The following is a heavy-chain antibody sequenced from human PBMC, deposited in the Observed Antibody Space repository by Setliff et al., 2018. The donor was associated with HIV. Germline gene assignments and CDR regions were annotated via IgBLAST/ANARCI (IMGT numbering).Heavy chain of an antibody. CDR3: ASRTYLKGSGMTNNALGYFQY. D-gene: IGHD3-10*01. V-gene: IGHV1-69*10. Sequence: SVKVSCKASGGTFSSYAISWVRQAPGQGLEWMGGIIPILGIANYAQKFQDRHTITADESTSTAYMELSSLRSEDTAVYYCASRTYLKGSGMTNNALGYFQYWGQGTLVTVSS. CDR1: GGTFSSYA. J-gene: IGHJ4*02. CDR2: IIPILGIA.